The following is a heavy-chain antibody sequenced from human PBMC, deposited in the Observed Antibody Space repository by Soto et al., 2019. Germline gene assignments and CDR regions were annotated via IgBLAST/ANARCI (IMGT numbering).Heavy chain of an antibody. D-gene: IGHD5-12*01. CDR1: GRSVSNDNW. CDR3: TKNSAYALDY. J-gene: IGHJ4*02. CDR2: VHHFGYT. V-gene: IGHV4-4*02. Sequence: SETLSLTCDVSGRSVSNDNWWSWVRQSPGEGLEWIGEVHHFGYTSYNPSFKSRVTMSVDTSKNQFFLKLNSVTAADTAVYYCTKNSAYALDYWGQGILVTVSS.